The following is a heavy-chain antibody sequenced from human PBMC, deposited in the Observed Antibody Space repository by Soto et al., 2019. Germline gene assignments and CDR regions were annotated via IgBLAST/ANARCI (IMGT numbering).Heavy chain of an antibody. Sequence: QVQLQESGPGLVKPSGALSLTCAVSNGSISSDNWWSWVRQPPGKGLEWIGEIFHSGTANYNPSLKNRITISVDKSKNQFSLEMNSVTAADTAVYYCARGGGWLFDHWGQGTLVTVSS. J-gene: IGHJ4*02. V-gene: IGHV4-4*02. D-gene: IGHD6-19*01. CDR3: ARGGGWLFDH. CDR1: NGSISSDNW. CDR2: IFHSGTA.